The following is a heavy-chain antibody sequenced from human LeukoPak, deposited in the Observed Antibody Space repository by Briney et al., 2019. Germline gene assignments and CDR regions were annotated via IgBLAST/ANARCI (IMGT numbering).Heavy chain of an antibody. CDR3: STDPRLLIY. CDR1: GFGFSDSY. D-gene: IGHD2-8*01. V-gene: IGHV3-11*01. Sequence: GGSLRLSCVVSGFGFSDSYMTWIRQTPGKGLEWLAYISGSGSDMYYADSVKGRFTISRDNAKNSLYLQMNSLRPDDTALYYCSTDPRLLIYWGHGTLVTVPS. J-gene: IGHJ4*01. CDR2: ISGSGSDM.